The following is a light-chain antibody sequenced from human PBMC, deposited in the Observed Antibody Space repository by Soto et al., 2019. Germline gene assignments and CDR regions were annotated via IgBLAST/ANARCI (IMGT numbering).Light chain of an antibody. CDR3: CSYAGNSPWV. J-gene: IGLJ3*02. Sequence: QSALTQPRSVSGSPGQSVTISCTGTSSDVGGYNYVSWYQQHPGKAPKLVIYDVSKRPSGVPDRFSGSKSGNTASLTISGLQAEDEADYYCCSYAGNSPWVFGGGTKLTVL. CDR2: DVS. CDR1: SSDVGGYNY. V-gene: IGLV2-11*01.